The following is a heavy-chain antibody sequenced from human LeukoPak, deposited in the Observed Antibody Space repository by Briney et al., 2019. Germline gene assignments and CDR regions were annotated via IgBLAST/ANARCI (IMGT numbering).Heavy chain of an antibody. CDR2: IYSGGST. D-gene: IGHD1-26*01. V-gene: IGHV3-53*04. J-gene: IGHJ4*02. CDR3: ARDLKGSYDY. CDR1: GFTISSNY. Sequence: GASLRPSSAAAGFTISSNYMSCLRQAARKGLEWVAVIYSGGSTYYADSVKGRFTISRHNSKNTLYLQMNSLRAEDTAVYYCARDLKGSYDYWGQGTLVTVSS.